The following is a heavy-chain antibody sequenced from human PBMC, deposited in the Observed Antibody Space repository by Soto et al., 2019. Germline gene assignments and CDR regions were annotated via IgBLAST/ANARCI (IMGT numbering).Heavy chain of an antibody. Sequence: PGGSLRLSCTASGFTFGDYAMSWFRQAPGKGLEWVGFIRSKAYGGTTEYAASVKGRFTISRDDSKSIAYLQMNSLKTEDTAVYYCTRAYYYDSSGYPTNDYWGQGTLVTVYS. CDR3: TRAYYYDSSGYPTNDY. J-gene: IGHJ4*02. D-gene: IGHD3-22*01. V-gene: IGHV3-49*03. CDR2: IRSKAYGGTT. CDR1: GFTFGDYA.